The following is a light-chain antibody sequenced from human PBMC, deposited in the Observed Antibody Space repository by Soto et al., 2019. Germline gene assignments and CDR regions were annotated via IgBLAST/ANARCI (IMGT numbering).Light chain of an antibody. CDR1: QSLLHSDGYNY. CDR3: MQSLHTPPT. Sequence: DLVMTQSPLPLPVTPGEPASISCRASQSLLHSDGYNYVDWYLQKPGQSPQFLIYLGSNRASGVPDRLSGSGSGTDFTLKISRVEAEDVGVYFCMQSLHTPPTFGGGTKVEIK. V-gene: IGKV2-28*01. CDR2: LGS. J-gene: IGKJ4*01.